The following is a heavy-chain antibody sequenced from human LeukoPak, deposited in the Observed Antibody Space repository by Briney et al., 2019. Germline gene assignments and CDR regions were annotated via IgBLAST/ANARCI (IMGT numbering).Heavy chain of an antibody. V-gene: IGHV4-59*08. J-gene: IGHJ4*02. CDR1: GGSINNYY. D-gene: IGHD2-15*01. CDR3: ATFLGYCSGGSCEKIDY. Sequence: SETLSLTCTVSGGSINNYYWSWVRQPPGEGLEWIAYIYYSGSTNYNPSLKTRVTISVDTSKNQFSLKLSSVTAADTAVYYCATFLGYCSGGSCEKIDYWGQGTLVTVSS. CDR2: IYYSGST.